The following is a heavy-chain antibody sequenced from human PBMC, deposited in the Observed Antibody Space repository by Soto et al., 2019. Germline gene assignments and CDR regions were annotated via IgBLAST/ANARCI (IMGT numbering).Heavy chain of an antibody. V-gene: IGHV4-59*01. CDR1: GGSISSYY. D-gene: IGHD3-22*01. CDR2: IYYSGST. Sequence: QVQLQESGPGLVKPSETLSLTCTVSGGSISSYYWSWIRQPPGKGLEWIGYIYYSGSTNYNPSLKSRVTISVDTSKNQFSLKLSSVTAADTAVYYCARVARNDDSSGYYYHHYYYGMDVWGQGTTVTVSS. J-gene: IGHJ6*02. CDR3: ARVARNDDSSGYYYHHYYYGMDV.